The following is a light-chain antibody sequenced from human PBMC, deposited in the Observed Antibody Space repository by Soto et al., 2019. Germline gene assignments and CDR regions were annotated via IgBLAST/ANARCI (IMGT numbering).Light chain of an antibody. CDR1: QTIGRW. Sequence: DIQMTQSPSTLSASVGDRVTITCRASQTIGRWLAWYQQKPGTAPKLLIYDASTLESGVPSRFSGSGSGTEFTLTISSLQPDDFATYYCQQYDNYPLTFGGGTKVEIK. J-gene: IGKJ4*02. CDR2: DAS. CDR3: QQYDNYPLT. V-gene: IGKV1-5*01.